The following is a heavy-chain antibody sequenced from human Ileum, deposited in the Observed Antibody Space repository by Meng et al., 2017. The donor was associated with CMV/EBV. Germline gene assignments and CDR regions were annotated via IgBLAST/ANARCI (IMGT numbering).Heavy chain of an antibody. CDR3: AHRPPATYYFNY. D-gene: IGHD2-15*01. J-gene: IGHJ4*02. V-gene: IGHV2-5*02. CDR2: IYWDDDE. Sequence: QITLKESGPTLVNPTETLTLTSSCSGFSLPTTGVAVGWIRQPPGKALEWLALIYWDDDERYSPSLKTRLTITKDTSKNQVVLTMTNMDPVDTATYYCAHRPPATYYFNYWGQGTLVTVSS. CDR1: GFSLPTTGVA.